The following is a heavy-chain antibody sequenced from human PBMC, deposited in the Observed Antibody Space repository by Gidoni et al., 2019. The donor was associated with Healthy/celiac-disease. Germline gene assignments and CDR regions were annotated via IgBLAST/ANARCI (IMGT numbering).Heavy chain of an antibody. J-gene: IGHJ3*02. Sequence: QVQLVQSGAEVKKPGSSVKVSCKASGNTFSRYAINWVRQAPGQGLEWMGRIIPIFGTANYAQKFQGRVTITADKSTSTAYMELISLRSDDTAVYYCAKDLHDPESSGYTIGGAFDIWGQGAMVTVSS. CDR1: GNTFSRYA. CDR2: IIPIFGTA. V-gene: IGHV1-69*06. CDR3: AKDLHDPESSGYTIGGAFDI. D-gene: IGHD3-22*01.